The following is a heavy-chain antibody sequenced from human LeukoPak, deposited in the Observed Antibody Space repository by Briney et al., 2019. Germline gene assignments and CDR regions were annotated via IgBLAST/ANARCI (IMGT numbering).Heavy chain of an antibody. CDR2: ISSSSSTI. V-gene: IGHV3-48*01. D-gene: IGHD4-23*01. J-gene: IGHJ4*02. CDR1: GFTFSSYS. Sequence: GGSLRLSCAASGFTFSSYSMNWVRQAPGKGLEWVSYISSSSSTIYYADSVKGRFTISRDNSKNTLYLQMNSLRAEDTAAYYCARERGSSGGNTNGYFDYWGQGALVTVSS. CDR3: ARERGSSGGNTNGYFDY.